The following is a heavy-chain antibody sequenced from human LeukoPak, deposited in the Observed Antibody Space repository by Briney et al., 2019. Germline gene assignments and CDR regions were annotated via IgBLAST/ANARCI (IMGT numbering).Heavy chain of an antibody. Sequence: SVKVSCKASGGTFSSYAISWVRQAPGQGLEWMGGIIPIFGTANYAQKFQGRVTITADESTSTAYMELSSLRSEDTAVYYCARSSFSGYYDSSGHYVFDYWGQGTLVTVSS. CDR1: GGTFSSYA. J-gene: IGHJ4*02. CDR3: ARSSFSGYYDSSGHYVFDY. V-gene: IGHV1-69*13. CDR2: IIPIFGTA. D-gene: IGHD3-22*01.